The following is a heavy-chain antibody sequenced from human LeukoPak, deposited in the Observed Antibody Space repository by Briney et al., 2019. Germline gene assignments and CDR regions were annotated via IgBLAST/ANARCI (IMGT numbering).Heavy chain of an antibody. CDR2: ISAYNGNT. CDR1: GCTFTSFG. V-gene: IGHV1-18*01. Sequence: ASVKVSCKASGCTFTSFGISWVRQAPGQGLEWMGWISAYNGNTNYVQKFQGRVTMTTDTSTSTAYMELRSLRSDDTAMYYCTRDLGVDTTMIFFDYWGQGTLVTVSS. D-gene: IGHD5-18*01. CDR3: TRDLGVDTTMIFFDY. J-gene: IGHJ4*02.